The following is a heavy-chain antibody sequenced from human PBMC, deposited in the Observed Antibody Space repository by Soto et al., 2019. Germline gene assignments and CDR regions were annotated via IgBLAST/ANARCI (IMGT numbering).Heavy chain of an antibody. D-gene: IGHD3-3*01. CDR1: GFTFSDYY. Sequence: QVQLVESGGGLVKPGGSLRLSCAASGFTFSDYYMSWIRQAPGKGLEWVSYISSSGSTIYYADSVKGRFTISRDNAKNSLYLQMNSLRAEDTAVYYCASPRFLEWSYTKTAYGMDVWGQGTTVTVSS. J-gene: IGHJ6*02. CDR2: ISSSGSTI. CDR3: ASPRFLEWSYTKTAYGMDV. V-gene: IGHV3-11*01.